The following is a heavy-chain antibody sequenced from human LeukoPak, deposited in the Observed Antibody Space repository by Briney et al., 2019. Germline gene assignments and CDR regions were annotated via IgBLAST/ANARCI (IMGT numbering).Heavy chain of an antibody. V-gene: IGHV3-69-1*01. CDR2: ISSRTYI. Sequence: GGSLRLSCEASGIAFSGYSMNWVRQAPGGGLEWVSSISSRTYIYYADSVKGRFTVSRDNAKNSLYLQMNGLRAEDTAVYYCTRDASLGSVGRRFYPGGQGTRVTVPS. CDR1: GIAFSGYS. CDR3: TRDASLGSVGRRFYP. J-gene: IGHJ5*02. D-gene: IGHD1-26*01.